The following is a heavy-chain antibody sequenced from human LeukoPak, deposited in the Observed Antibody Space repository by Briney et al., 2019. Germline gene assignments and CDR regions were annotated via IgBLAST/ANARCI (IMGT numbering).Heavy chain of an antibody. D-gene: IGHD3-10*01. J-gene: IGHJ6*03. CDR3: ARGPPYYYGSGSSGYYYYYYMDV. CDR2: IYYSGST. V-gene: IGHV4-30-4*07. Sequence: SETLSLTCAVSGGSISSGGYSWRWLRQPPGTGLEGIGYIYYSGSTYYNPSLKSRVTISVDTSKNQFSLKLSSVTAADTAVYYCARGPPYYYGSGSSGYYYYYYMDVWGKGTTVTVSS. CDR1: GGSISSGGYS.